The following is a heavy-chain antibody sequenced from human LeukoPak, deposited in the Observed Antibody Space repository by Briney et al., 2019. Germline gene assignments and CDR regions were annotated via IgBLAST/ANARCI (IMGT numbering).Heavy chain of an antibody. CDR1: GLTFSSYA. CDR3: GRGGIFTTTNQIPPTDY. D-gene: IGHD2/OR15-2a*01. J-gene: IGHJ4*02. Sequence: GGTLRLSCAASGLTFSSYAMHWVRKAPGKGLERVAVISYDGSNKYYADSVNGRFTISRDNSTNTMYLQMNSLRPEHTGLYYCGRGGIFTTTNQIPPTDYWGQGTLVTVSS. V-gene: IGHV3-30-3*01. CDR2: ISYDGSNK.